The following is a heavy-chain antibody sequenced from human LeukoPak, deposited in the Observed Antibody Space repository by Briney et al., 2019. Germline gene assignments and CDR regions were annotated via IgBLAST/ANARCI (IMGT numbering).Heavy chain of an antibody. CDR1: GFTFSSYG. D-gene: IGHD3-22*01. CDR3: ARAGDRRKDAFDI. CDR2: IWYDGSNK. V-gene: IGHV3-33*01. Sequence: GRSLRLSCAASGFTFSSYGMHWVRQAPGKGLEWVAVIWYDGSNKYYADSVKGRFTISRDNSKNTLYLQMNSLRAEDTAVYYCARAGDRRKDAFDIWGQGTMVTVS. J-gene: IGHJ3*02.